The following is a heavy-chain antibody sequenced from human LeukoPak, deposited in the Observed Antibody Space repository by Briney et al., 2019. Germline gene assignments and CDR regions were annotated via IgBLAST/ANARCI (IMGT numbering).Heavy chain of an antibody. J-gene: IGHJ4*02. Sequence: ASVKVSCKVSGYTLTELSMHWVRQAPGKGLEWMGGFDPEDGETIYAQKFQGRVTMTEDTSTDTAYKELSSLRSEDRAVYYCARHYYGSGTDYYFDYWGQGTLVTVSS. D-gene: IGHD3-10*01. CDR3: ARHYYGSGTDYYFDY. CDR2: FDPEDGET. V-gene: IGHV1-24*01. CDR1: GYTLTELS.